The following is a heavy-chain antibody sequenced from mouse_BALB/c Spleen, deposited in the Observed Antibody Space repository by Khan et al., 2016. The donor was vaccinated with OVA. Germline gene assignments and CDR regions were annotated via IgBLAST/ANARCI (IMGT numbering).Heavy chain of an antibody. CDR3: RRATFAY. Sequence: QVQLKQSGAELVRPGASVTLSCKASGYTFPDYELHWVKQPPVHGLEWIGVNDPNTGVTAYNQNFKGKATLTADTSSSTAYLELRSLTSEDAAVYYCRRATFAYWGQGTLVTVSA. CDR2: NDPNTGVT. CDR1: GYTFPDYE. V-gene: IGHV1-15*01. J-gene: IGHJ3*01.